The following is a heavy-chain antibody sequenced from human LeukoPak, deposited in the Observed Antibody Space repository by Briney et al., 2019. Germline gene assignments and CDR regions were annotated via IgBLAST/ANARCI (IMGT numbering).Heavy chain of an antibody. CDR1: GGTFNSYA. J-gene: IGHJ5*02. Sequence: EASVKVSCKASGGTFNSYAISWVRQAPGQGLEWMGGIIPIFGTANYAQKFQGRVTITTDESTSTAYMELSSLRSEDTAVYYCAREIATTVTYNWFDPWGQGTLVTVSS. D-gene: IGHD4-17*01. CDR2: IIPIFGTA. CDR3: AREIATTVTYNWFDP. V-gene: IGHV1-69*05.